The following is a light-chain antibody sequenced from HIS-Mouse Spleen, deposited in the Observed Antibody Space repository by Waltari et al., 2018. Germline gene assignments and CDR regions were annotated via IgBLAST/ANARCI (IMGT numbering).Light chain of an antibody. CDR1: ELPKKY. CDR3: YSTDSSGNHRV. Sequence: SYELTQPPSVSVSPGQTPRITSSGDELPKKYAYWYQQKSGQAPVLVIYEDSKRPSGIPERFSGSSSGTMATLTISGAQVEDEADYYCYSTDSSGNHRVFGGGTKLTVL. CDR2: EDS. V-gene: IGLV3-10*01. J-gene: IGLJ2*01.